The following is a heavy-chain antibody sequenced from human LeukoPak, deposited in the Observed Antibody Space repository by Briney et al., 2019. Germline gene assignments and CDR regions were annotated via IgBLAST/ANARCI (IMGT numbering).Heavy chain of an antibody. J-gene: IGHJ4*02. D-gene: IGHD6-19*01. CDR3: TTDPQQWLAHGGY. Sequence: PGGTLRLSCAASGFTFSNAWMSWVRQGPGKGLEWVGRIKSKTDGGTTDYAAPVKGRFTISRDDSKNTLYLQMNSLKTEDTAVYYCTTDPQQWLAHGGYWVQGTLVTVSS. CDR2: IKSKTDGGTT. V-gene: IGHV3-15*01. CDR1: GFTFSNAW.